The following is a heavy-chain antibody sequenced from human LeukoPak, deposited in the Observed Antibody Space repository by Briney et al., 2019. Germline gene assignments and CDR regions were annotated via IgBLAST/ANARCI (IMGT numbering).Heavy chain of an antibody. Sequence: ASVKVSCKASGYTFTSYGISWVRQAPGQGLEWMGRISAYNGNTNYAQKHQGRVTMTTDTSTSTAYMELRSLRSDDTAVYYCARVFTYYDILTGTTPVPYYFDYWGQGTLVTVSS. CDR1: GYTFTSYG. D-gene: IGHD3-9*01. J-gene: IGHJ4*02. CDR2: ISAYNGNT. V-gene: IGHV1-18*01. CDR3: ARVFTYYDILTGTTPVPYYFDY.